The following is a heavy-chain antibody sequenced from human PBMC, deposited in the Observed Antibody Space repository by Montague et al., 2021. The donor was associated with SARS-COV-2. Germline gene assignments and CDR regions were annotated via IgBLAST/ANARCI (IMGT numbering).Heavy chain of an antibody. CDR3: TTDTRLIYGDYVTSPTEKDDAFDI. CDR1: GFTFSNAW. J-gene: IGHJ3*02. D-gene: IGHD4-17*01. CDR2: IKSKTDGGTT. Sequence: SLRLSCAASGFTFSNAWMSWVRQAPGKGLEWVGRIKSKTDGGTTDYAAPVKGRFTISRDDSKNTLYLQMNGLKTEDTAVYYCTTDTRLIYGDYVTSPTEKDDAFDIWGQGTMVTVSS. V-gene: IGHV3-15*01.